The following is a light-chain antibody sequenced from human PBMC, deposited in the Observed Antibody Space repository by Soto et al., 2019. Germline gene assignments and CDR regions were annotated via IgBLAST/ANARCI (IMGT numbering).Light chain of an antibody. V-gene: IGKV1-39*01. J-gene: IGKJ4*01. CDR3: QQTYSVPLS. CDR1: QRSGTS. CDR2: GAS. Sequence: DNQLPQSPSSLSACVGDRLTISCWASQRSGTSLNWFQQKPGEAPKLLIYGASSLQSGVPSRFSGSGSGTDFTLTISSVQPEDFATYYSQQTYSVPLSFGGGTKVDIK.